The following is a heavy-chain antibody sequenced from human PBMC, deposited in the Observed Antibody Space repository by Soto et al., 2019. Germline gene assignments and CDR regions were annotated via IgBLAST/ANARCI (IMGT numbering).Heavy chain of an antibody. J-gene: IGHJ6*02. CDR2: IGAARDP. V-gene: IGHV3-13*05. Sequence: GSLRLSCATSGFTFSNFDMHWVRQVPGKGLEWVSAIGAARDPYYLGSVKGRFTISRENAKNSVYLQMNDLRAGDSAVYYCARAYTGRMPRRADYYYAMDVWGQGTTATVSS. CDR3: ARAYTGRMPRRADYYYAMDV. D-gene: IGHD2-2*02. CDR1: GFTFSNFD.